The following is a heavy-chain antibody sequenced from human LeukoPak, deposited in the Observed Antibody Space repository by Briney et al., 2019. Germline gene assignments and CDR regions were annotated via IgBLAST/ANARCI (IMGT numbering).Heavy chain of an antibody. CDR1: GFTFFSYT. Sequence: GGSLRLSCAAPGFTFFSYTMNWVRQAPGKGLEWVSSISSTRSYIYYADSVKGRFTISRDNAKNSLYLQMNSLRAEDTAVYYYAREVQLERLAFGKEGSAFDYWGQGTLVTVSS. V-gene: IGHV3-21*01. CDR3: AREVQLERLAFGKEGSAFDY. J-gene: IGHJ4*02. CDR2: ISSTRSYI. D-gene: IGHD1-1*01.